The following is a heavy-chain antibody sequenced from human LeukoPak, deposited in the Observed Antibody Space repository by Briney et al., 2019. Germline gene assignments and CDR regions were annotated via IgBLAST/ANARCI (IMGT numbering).Heavy chain of an antibody. CDR1: GCSISSSSYY. Sequence: SETLSLTCTVSGCSISSSSYYWGWLRQPPGTGLEWIGSIYYSGSTYYNPSLKSRVSISVDTSKNQFSLKLSSVTAADTAVYYCARLGFLEWFNAFDIWGQGTMVTVSS. J-gene: IGHJ3*02. V-gene: IGHV4-39*01. D-gene: IGHD3-3*01. CDR3: ARLGFLEWFNAFDI. CDR2: IYYSGST.